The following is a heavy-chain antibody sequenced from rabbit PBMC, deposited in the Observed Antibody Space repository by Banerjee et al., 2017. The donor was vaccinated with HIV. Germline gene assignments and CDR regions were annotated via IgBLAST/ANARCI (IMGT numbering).Heavy chain of an antibody. CDR1: GFSFSNKYV. D-gene: IGHD2-1*01. V-gene: IGHV1S45*01. CDR2: INTSSGDT. Sequence: QEQLEESGGGLVKPEGSLTLTCKASGFSFSNKYVMCWVRQAPGKGLEWIACINTSSGDTVYATWAKGRFTISKASWTTVTLQMTSLTAADTATYFCARDDYGVMWLDLWGPGTLVTVS. CDR3: ARDDYGVMWLDL. J-gene: IGHJ5*01.